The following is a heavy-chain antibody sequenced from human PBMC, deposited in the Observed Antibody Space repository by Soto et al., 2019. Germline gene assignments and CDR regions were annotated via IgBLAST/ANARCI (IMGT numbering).Heavy chain of an antibody. CDR1: GFTFSSYG. D-gene: IGHD2-21*01. V-gene: IGHV3-33*01. Sequence: QVQLVESGGGVVQPGRSLRLSCAASGFTFSSYGMHWVRQAPGKGLEWVAVIRYDGSNKYYADSVKGRFTISRDNSKNTLYLQMNSLRAEDTAVYYCARGHVFPEKNAFDIWGQGTMVTVSS. CDR3: ARGHVFPEKNAFDI. J-gene: IGHJ3*02. CDR2: IRYDGSNK.